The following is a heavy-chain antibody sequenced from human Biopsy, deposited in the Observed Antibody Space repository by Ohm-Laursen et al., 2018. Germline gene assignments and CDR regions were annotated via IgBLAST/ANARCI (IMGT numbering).Heavy chain of an antibody. J-gene: IGHJ4*02. V-gene: IGHV1-24*01. CDR3: ATGPYYDTRFYYNVRPFDF. CDR2: FDREERKT. D-gene: IGHD3-10*01. CDR1: GYTLIELS. Sequence: SVYASCQVSGYTLIELSIHWVRQTGGNGLEWMGGFDREERKTVYAEKFQGRVTMTEDTSTDTVYMEVTSLRSDDTAVYYCATGPYYDTRFYYNVRPFDFWGQGTLVTVSS.